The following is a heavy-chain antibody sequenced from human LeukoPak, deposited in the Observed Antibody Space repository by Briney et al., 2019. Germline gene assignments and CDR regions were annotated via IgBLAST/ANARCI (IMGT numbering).Heavy chain of an antibody. CDR2: VSTSSTYI. D-gene: IGHD6-6*01. CDR1: GFTFSSYN. CDR3: TRDTMTARHDH. J-gene: IGHJ4*02. V-gene: IGHV3-21*01. Sequence: GGSLRLSCAASGFTFSSYNMNWVRQAPGKGLEWVSSVSTSSTYIYYADSVKGRFTISRDNAKNSLYLHMNSLRAEDTAVYYCTRDTMTARHDHWGPGTLVTVSS.